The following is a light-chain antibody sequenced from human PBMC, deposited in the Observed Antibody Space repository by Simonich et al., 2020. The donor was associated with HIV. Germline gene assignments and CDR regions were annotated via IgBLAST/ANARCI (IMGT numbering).Light chain of an antibody. CDR3: SSYTSSSTWV. CDR1: SSDVGGYNY. J-gene: IGLJ3*02. Sequence: QSALTQPASVPGSPGQSITISCTGTSSDVGGYNYVSWYQQHPGKAPKLMIYDVSKRPSGVSNRCSGSKSGNTASLTISGLQAEDEADYYCSSYTSSSTWVFGGGTKLTVL. CDR2: DVS. V-gene: IGLV2-14*01.